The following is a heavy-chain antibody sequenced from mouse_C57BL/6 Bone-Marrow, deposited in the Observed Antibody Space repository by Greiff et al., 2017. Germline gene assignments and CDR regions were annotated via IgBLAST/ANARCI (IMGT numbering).Heavy chain of an antibody. CDR3: ERGTTVVARGDY. V-gene: IGHV1-54*01. CDR2: INPGSGGT. J-gene: IGHJ2*01. CDR1: GYAFTNYL. D-gene: IGHD1-1*01. Sequence: QVQLKESGAALVRPGTSVKVSCKASGYAFTNYLIEWVKQRPGQGLEWIGVINPGSGGTNYNEKFKGKATLSADKSSSTAYMQLSSLTSEESAVYFCERGTTVVARGDYWGQGTTLTVAS.